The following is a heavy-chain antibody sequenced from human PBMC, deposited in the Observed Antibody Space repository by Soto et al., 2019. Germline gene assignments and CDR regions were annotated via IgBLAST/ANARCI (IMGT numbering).Heavy chain of an antibody. J-gene: IGHJ6*02. CDR3: ARVSGPAMYFYGMDV. CDR1: GGSISSAGYS. V-gene: IGHV4-30-2*01. CDR2: IHHSGST. Sequence: QLQLQESGSRLLKPSQTLSLTCAVSGGSISSAGYSWSWIRQPSGQGLEWIGYIHHSGSTVYNPSRKSRVTMSVDRSKSQFSLRLTSVTAADTAGYFCARVSGPAMYFYGMDVWGQGTTVAVSS. D-gene: IGHD3-10*01.